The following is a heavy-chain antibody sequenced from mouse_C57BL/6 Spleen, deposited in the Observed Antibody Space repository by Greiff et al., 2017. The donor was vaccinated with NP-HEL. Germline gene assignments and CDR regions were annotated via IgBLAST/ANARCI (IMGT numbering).Heavy chain of an antibody. V-gene: IGHV1-55*01. D-gene: IGHD2-5*01. J-gene: IGHJ4*01. CDR2: IYPGSGST. CDR1: GYTFTSYW. CDR3: ARSPYSNYGAMDY. Sequence: VQLQQPGAELVKPGASVKMSCKASGYTFTSYWITWVKQRPGQGLEWIGDIYPGSGSTNYNEKFKSKATLTVDTSSSTAYMHLSSLTSEDSAVYYCARSPYSNYGAMDYWGQGTSVTVSS.